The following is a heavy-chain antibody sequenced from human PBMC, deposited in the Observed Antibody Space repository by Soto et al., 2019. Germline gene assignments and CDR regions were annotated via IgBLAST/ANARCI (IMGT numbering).Heavy chain of an antibody. CDR2: ISSSGTTI. J-gene: IGHJ4*02. CDR3: ARAPHYYDSSGYFDY. CDR1: GFTFSSYE. V-gene: IGHV3-48*03. D-gene: IGHD3-22*01. Sequence: TGGSLRLSCAASGFTFSSYEMNWVRQAPGKGLEWVSYISSSGTTIYYADSVKGRFTISRDNAKNSLYLQMNSLRAEDTAVYYCARAPHYYDSSGYFDYWGQGTLVTVSS.